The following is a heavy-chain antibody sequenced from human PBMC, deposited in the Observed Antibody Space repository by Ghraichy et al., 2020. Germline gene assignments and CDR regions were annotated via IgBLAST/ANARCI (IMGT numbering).Heavy chain of an antibody. CDR2: IRSKANSYAT. Sequence: GGSLRLSCVASGFTFSGSSIHWVRQASGKGLEWVARIRSKANSYATAYAASVKVRFTISRDDSESTAYLQMSSLRTEDTAVYYFTIRVDSTGWDGDYWGQGILVTVSS. J-gene: IGHJ4*02. D-gene: IGHD6-19*01. CDR3: TIRVDSTGWDGDY. CDR1: GFTFSGSS. V-gene: IGHV3-73*01.